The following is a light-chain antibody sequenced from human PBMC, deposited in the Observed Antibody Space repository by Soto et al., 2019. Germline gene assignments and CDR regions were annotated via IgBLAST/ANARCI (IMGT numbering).Light chain of an antibody. CDR1: SSDVGGYNY. CDR3: SSYTGSSTRGVV. Sequence: QSVLTQPASVSGSLGQSITISCTGTSSDVGGYNYVSWYQHHPGKAPKLMIYDVSDRPSGVSNRFSGSKSGNTASLTISGLQAEDEADYYCSSYTGSSTRGVVFGGGTKLTVL. J-gene: IGLJ2*01. CDR2: DVS. V-gene: IGLV2-14*03.